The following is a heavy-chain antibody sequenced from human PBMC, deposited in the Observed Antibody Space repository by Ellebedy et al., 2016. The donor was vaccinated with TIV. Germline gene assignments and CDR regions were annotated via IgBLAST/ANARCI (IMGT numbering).Heavy chain of an antibody. D-gene: IGHD3-9*01. V-gene: IGHV3-74*01. CDR2: IKSDGSTT. J-gene: IGHJ4*02. Sequence: GGSLRLSXAASGFTFSNYWLHWVRQAPGKGLMSVARIKSDGSTTTYADSVKGRFTISRDNVKNTMDLQMHSLRAEDTAVYYCARGGPTGLALAFWGQGTLVSVSS. CDR3: ARGGPTGLALAF. CDR1: GFTFSNYW.